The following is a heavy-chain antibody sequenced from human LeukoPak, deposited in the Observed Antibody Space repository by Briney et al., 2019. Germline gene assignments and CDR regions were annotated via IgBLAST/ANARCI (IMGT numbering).Heavy chain of an antibody. D-gene: IGHD5-12*01. CDR2: IYSGGNA. V-gene: IGHV3-53*01. CDR3: ARDRAGGYDVFDY. CDR1: GFTVSNNY. Sequence: GGSLRLSCAVSGFTVSNNYMSWVRQAPGKGLEWVSVIYSGGNAYYADSVRGRFTISRDNSKNTLYLQMNSLRVEDTAVYYCARDRAGGYDVFDYWGQGTLVTVSS. J-gene: IGHJ4*02.